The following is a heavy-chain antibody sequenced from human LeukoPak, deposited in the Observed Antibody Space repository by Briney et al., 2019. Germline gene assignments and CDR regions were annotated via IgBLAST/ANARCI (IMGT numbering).Heavy chain of an antibody. CDR1: VASISSHY. Sequence: TSETLSLTCSVSVASISSHYWSCLRQPPGKGLYCIVYIYYSGSTNYNPSLKSRVTISVDTSKNQFSLKLSSVTAADTAIYYCARLDYGYSYVFDYWGQGTLVTVSS. CDR3: ARLDYGYSYVFDY. J-gene: IGHJ4*02. V-gene: IGHV4-59*08. CDR2: IYYSGST. D-gene: IGHD4-17*01.